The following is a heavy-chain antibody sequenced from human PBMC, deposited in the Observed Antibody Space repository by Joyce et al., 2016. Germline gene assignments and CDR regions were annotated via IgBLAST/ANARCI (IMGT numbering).Heavy chain of an antibody. CDR2: GNFNGVT. CDR1: GGFINNYY. CDR3: ARAPKRASFDP. Sequence: QVQLQESGPGLLKPSETLSLTCTVSGGFINNYYWSWIRQSPEKGLEWIGLGNFNGVTNYNPSLKRRVTISLDTSKTQFALTLNSVTAADTAVYYCARAPKRASFDPWGRGILVTVSS. V-gene: IGHV4-59*01. J-gene: IGHJ5*02.